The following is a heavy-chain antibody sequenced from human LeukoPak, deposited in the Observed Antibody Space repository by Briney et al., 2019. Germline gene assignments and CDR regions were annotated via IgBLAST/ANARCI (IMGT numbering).Heavy chain of an antibody. CDR1: GYTFTSYG. V-gene: IGHV1-18*01. Sequence: GASVTVSCTASGYTFTSYGISWVRQAPGQGLEWMGWISAYNGNTNYAQKLQGRATMTTDTSTSTAYMELSSLRSEDTAVYYCATQGYSYGNYGMDVWGQGTTVTVSS. CDR3: ATQGYSYGNYGMDV. D-gene: IGHD5-18*01. CDR2: ISAYNGNT. J-gene: IGHJ6*02.